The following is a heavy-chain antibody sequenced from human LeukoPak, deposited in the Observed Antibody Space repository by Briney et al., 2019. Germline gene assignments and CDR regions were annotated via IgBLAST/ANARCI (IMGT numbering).Heavy chain of an antibody. CDR3: ASCGSGWGLAPMDY. CDR2: INPSDGST. CDR1: GHTFTSYY. V-gene: IGHV1-46*03. J-gene: IGHJ4*02. Sequence: ASVKVSCKASGHTFTSYYMHWVRQAPGQGLEWMGIINPSDGSTSYAQKFQGRVTMTRDTSTSTVYMELSSLRSEDTAVYYCASCGSGWGLAPMDYWGQGTLVTVSS. D-gene: IGHD6-19*01.